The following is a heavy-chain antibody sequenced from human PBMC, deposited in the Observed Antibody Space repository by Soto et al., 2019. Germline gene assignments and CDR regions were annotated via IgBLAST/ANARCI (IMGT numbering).Heavy chain of an antibody. V-gene: IGHV5-51*01. CDR3: ARRVHSYDFWSGYHYYFDY. J-gene: IGHJ4*02. CDR2: IYPGDSDT. D-gene: IGHD3-3*01. CDR1: GYSFTSYW. Sequence: GESLKISCKGSGYSFTSYWIGWVRQMPGKGLEWMGIIYPGDSDTRYSPSFQGQVTISADKSISTAYLQWSSLKASDTAMYYCARRVHSYDFWSGYHYYFDYWGQGTLVTVS.